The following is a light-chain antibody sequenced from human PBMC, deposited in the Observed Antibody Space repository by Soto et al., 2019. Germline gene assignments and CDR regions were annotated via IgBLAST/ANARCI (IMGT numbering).Light chain of an antibody. CDR3: CSSARNSVV. CDR2: EDI. CDR1: SSDVGSSSL. Sequence: QSALTQSASVSGSPGQSITISCTGTSSDVGSSSLVSWYQQHPGKAPKLMIYEDIERPSGVSNRFSGSNSGNTASLTISGLQPEDEADYYCCSSARNSVVFGGGTKLTVL. V-gene: IGLV2-23*01. J-gene: IGLJ2*01.